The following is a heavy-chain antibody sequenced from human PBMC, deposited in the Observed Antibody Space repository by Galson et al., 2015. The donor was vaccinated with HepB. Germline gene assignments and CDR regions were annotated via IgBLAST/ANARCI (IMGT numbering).Heavy chain of an antibody. J-gene: IGHJ4*02. CDR1: GFTFSTYA. Sequence: SLRLSCAASGFTFSTYAMSWFRQAPGKGLEWVGFIRRKPYGGTTQYAASVKGRFTISRDDSESIAYLQMNSLKTEDTAVYYCTRDILGDTAMGFDYWGQGTLVTVSS. CDR2: IRRKPYGGTT. D-gene: IGHD5-18*01. V-gene: IGHV3-49*03. CDR3: TRDILGDTAMGFDY.